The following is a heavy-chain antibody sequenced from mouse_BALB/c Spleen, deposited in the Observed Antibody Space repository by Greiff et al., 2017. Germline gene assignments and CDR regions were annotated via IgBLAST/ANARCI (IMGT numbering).Heavy chain of an antibody. CDR3: ARRGNYAWFAY. CDR2: ISSGGSYT. J-gene: IGHJ3*01. V-gene: IGHV5-9-4*01. CDR1: GFTFSSYA. Sequence: DVMLVESGGGLVKPGGSLKLSCAASGFTFSSYAMSWVRQSPEKRLEWVAEISSGGSYTYYPDTVTGRFTISRDNAKNTLYLEMSSLRSEDTAMYYCARRGNYAWFAYWGQGTLVTVSA. D-gene: IGHD2-1*01.